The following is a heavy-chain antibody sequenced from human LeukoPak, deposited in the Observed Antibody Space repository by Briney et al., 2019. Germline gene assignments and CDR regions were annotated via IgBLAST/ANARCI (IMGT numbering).Heavy chain of an antibody. V-gene: IGHV1-2*02. CDR1: GYTFTGYY. CDR3: ARVVGQGTAMPSRDFFDY. Sequence: ASVKVSCKASGYTFTGYYMHWVRQAPGQGLEWMGWIDPNTGQTDSAQKFQGRVTVTRDTSINTAYMDLSSLRSDDTAVYYCARVVGQGTAMPSRDFFDYWGQGTLVTVSS. D-gene: IGHD5-18*01. CDR2: IDPNTGQT. J-gene: IGHJ4*02.